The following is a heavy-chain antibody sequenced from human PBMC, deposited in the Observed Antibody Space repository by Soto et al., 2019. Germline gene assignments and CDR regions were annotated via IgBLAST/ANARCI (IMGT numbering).Heavy chain of an antibody. Sequence: QVQLQESGPGLVKPSQTLSLTCTVSGGSISSGGYYWSWIRQHPGKGLEWIGYIYYSGSTYYNPSLKSRVTISLDTSKNHFSLKLSSVTGADTAVYYCARASTHYDFWSGHHPRYYFDYWGQGTLVTVSS. CDR1: GGSISSGGYY. D-gene: IGHD3-3*01. V-gene: IGHV4-31*03. J-gene: IGHJ4*02. CDR3: ARASTHYDFWSGHHPRYYFDY. CDR2: IYYSGST.